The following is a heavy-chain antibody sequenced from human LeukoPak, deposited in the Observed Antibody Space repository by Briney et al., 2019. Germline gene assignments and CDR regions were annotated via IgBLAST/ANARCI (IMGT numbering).Heavy chain of an antibody. J-gene: IGHJ4*02. Sequence: PGGSLRLSCAASGFTFSSYGIHWVRQAPGKGLEWVAVISHDGSNKYYADSVKGRFTISRDNSKNTLYLQMNSLRAEDTAVYYCAKDSSGWYAPVNYFDYWGQGTLVTVSS. CDR3: AKDSSGWYAPVNYFDY. D-gene: IGHD6-19*01. V-gene: IGHV3-30*18. CDR1: GFTFSSYG. CDR2: ISHDGSNK.